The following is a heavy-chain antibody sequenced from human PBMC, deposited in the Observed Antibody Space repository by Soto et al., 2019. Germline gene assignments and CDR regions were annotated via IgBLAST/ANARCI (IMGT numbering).Heavy chain of an antibody. CDR2: IHHSGST. CDR3: ARGGLRSSAI. Sequence: SETKSLTCAVYGGNFICYGSWIRQPPGKGLEWIGEIHHSGSTKYNPSLKSRVTISRDTSKNQFSLNLTSVTAADTATYYCARGGLRSSAIWGQGTLVSVSS. V-gene: IGHV4-34*01. J-gene: IGHJ4*02. CDR1: GGNFICY. D-gene: IGHD2-2*01.